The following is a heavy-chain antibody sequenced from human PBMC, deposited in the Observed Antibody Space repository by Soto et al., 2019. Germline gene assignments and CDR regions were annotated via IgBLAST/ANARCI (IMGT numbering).Heavy chain of an antibody. CDR2: ISHDGSNK. J-gene: IGHJ6*02. V-gene: IGHV3-30-3*01. Sequence: GGSLRLSCAASGFSFSSFTMHWVRQAPGKGLEWVALISHDGSNKYYADSVKGRFTISRDNFKNTLYLQMNSLRGEDTALYHCARDTVPYGLDVWGQGTSVTVSS. CDR3: ARDTVPYGLDV. CDR1: GFSFSSFT.